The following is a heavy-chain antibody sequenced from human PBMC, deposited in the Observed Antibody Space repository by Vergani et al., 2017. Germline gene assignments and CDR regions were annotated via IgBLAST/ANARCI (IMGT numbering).Heavy chain of an antibody. V-gene: IGHV1-18*01. J-gene: IGHJ4*02. D-gene: IGHD3-9*01. CDR2: ISAYNGNT. CDR3: ARVYYDILTGNRCYYFDY. Sequence: QVQLVQSGAEVKKPGASVKVSCKASGYTFTSYGISWVRQAPGKGLEWMGWISAYNGNTNYAQKLQGRVTMTTDTSTSTAYMELRSLRSDDTAVYYCARVYYDILTGNRCYYFDYWGQGTLVTVSS. CDR1: GYTFTSYG.